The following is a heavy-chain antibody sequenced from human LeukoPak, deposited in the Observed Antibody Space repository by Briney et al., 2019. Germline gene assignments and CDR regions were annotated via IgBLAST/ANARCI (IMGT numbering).Heavy chain of an antibody. V-gene: IGHV4-59*01. Sequence: SETLSLTCTVSGGSISSYYWSWIRQPPGKGLEWIGYIYYSGSTIYNPSLKSRVTISVDTSKNQFSLKLSSVTAADTAVYYCASGIAVAGTRGDYWGQGTLVTVSS. CDR2: IYYSGST. CDR1: GGSISSYY. CDR3: ASGIAVAGTRGDY. D-gene: IGHD6-19*01. J-gene: IGHJ4*02.